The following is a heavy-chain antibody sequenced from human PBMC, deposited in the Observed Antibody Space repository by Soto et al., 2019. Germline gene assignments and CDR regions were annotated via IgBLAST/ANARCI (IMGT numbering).Heavy chain of an antibody. D-gene: IGHD3-22*01. CDR1: WLTFCSYG. CDR2: ISYDGSNK. Sequence: PEGSLRQSGSACWLTFCSYGMHWVRQAPGKGLEWVAVISYDGSNKYYADSVKGRFTISRDNSKNTLYLQMDSLRAEETAVYYCAKDSDDCSSYYWGSHVEHWGHGTLV. J-gene: IGHJ4*01. V-gene: IGHV3-30*18. CDR3: AKDSDDCSSYYWGSHVEH.